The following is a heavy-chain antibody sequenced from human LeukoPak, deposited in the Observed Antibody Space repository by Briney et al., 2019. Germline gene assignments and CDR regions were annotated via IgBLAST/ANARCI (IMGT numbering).Heavy chain of an antibody. J-gene: IGHJ4*02. D-gene: IGHD3-3*01. Sequence: GGSLRLSCAASGFTFSTYAVNWVRQAPGKGLEWVSAISSSGGTTYYADSVKGRFSVSRDNSKNTLYLRMNSLRAEDTAVYYCAKDRSAWPTNFDSWGQGTLVTVSA. CDR1: GFTFSTYA. CDR3: AKDRSAWPTNFDS. CDR2: ISSSGGTT. V-gene: IGHV3-23*01.